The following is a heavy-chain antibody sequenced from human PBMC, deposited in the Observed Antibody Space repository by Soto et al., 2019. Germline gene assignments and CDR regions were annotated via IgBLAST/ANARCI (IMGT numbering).Heavy chain of an antibody. Sequence: GASVKVSCKASGYTFTSYDINWVRQATGQGLEWMGWMNPNSGNTGYAQKFQGRVTMTRNTSISTAYMELSSLRSEDTAVYYCARGNIVATMPDDWGQGTLVTVSS. J-gene: IGHJ4*02. CDR1: GYTFTSYD. CDR3: ARGNIVATMPDD. D-gene: IGHD5-12*01. CDR2: MNPNSGNT. V-gene: IGHV1-8*01.